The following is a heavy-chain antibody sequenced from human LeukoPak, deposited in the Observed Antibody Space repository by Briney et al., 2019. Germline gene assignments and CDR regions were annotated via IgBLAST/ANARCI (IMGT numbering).Heavy chain of an antibody. CDR3: AKAFYYDNSGNHFDY. D-gene: IGHD3-22*01. Sequence: GGSLRLSCAASGFIFDDYAMHWVRQVPGKGREWVSGIAWNSDIIGYADSVKGRFTSSRDKDKQYLYLQMTSLRAHHTAFYYCAKAFYYDNSGNHFDYWGQGTLVPVSS. J-gene: IGHJ4*02. CDR1: GFIFDDYA. V-gene: IGHV3-9*01. CDR2: IAWNSDII.